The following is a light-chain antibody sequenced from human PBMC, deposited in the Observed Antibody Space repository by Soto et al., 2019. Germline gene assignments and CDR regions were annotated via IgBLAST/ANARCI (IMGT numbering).Light chain of an antibody. CDR1: SSDVGGYNY. Sequence: QSALTQPPSASGSPGQSITISCTGTSSDVGGYNYVSWYQQHPGKAPKVIIYEVNKRPSGVPDRFSGSKSGNTASLTVSGLQAEDEADYYCSSYATGFQGVFGTGTKVTVL. CDR3: SSYATGFQGV. CDR2: EVN. J-gene: IGLJ1*01. V-gene: IGLV2-8*01.